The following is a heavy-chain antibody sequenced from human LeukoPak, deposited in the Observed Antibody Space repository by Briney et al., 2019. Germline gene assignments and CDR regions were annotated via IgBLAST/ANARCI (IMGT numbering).Heavy chain of an antibody. CDR2: IIPIFGTA. CDR1: GGTFSSYA. D-gene: IGHD6-13*01. CDR3: ARDSLYSSSWPHYYGMDV. Sequence: SAKVSCKASGGTFSSYAISWVRQAPGQGLEWMGGIIPIFGTANYAQKFQGRVTITADESTSTAYMELSSLRSEDTAVYYCARDSLYSSSWPHYYGMDVWGQGTTVTVSS. J-gene: IGHJ6*02. V-gene: IGHV1-69*13.